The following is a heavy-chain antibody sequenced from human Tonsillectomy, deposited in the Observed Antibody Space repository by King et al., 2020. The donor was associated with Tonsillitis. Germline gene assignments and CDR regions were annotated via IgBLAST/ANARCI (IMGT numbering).Heavy chain of an antibody. CDR2: IKSKTDGGTT. D-gene: IGHD1-26*01. V-gene: IGHV3-15*07. Sequence: VQLVESGGGLVKPGGSLRLSCAASGFTFSNAWMNWVRQAPGKGLEWFGRIKSKTDGGTTDYAAPVKGRFTISRDDSKNTLYLQMNSLKTEDTAVYYCTTDGATSGSYYFTILWGQGTLVTVSS. J-gene: IGHJ4*02. CDR1: GFTFSNAW. CDR3: TTDGATSGSYYFTIL.